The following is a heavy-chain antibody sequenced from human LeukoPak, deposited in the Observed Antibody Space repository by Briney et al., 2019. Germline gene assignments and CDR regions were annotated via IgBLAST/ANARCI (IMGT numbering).Heavy chain of an antibody. CDR1: GFTFSSYA. V-gene: IGHV3-23*01. CDR3: AKSVRGVIGYYFDY. Sequence: GGSLRPSCAASGFTFSSYAMSWVRQAPGKGLEWVSAISGSGGSTYYADSVKGRFTISRDNSKNTLYLQMNSLRAEDTAVYYCAKSVRGVIGYYFDYWGQGTLVTVSS. J-gene: IGHJ4*02. D-gene: IGHD3-10*01. CDR2: ISGSGGST.